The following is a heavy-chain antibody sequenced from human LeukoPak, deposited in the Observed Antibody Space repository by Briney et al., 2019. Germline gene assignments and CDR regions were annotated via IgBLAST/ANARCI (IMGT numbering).Heavy chain of an antibody. CDR1: GYTFTGYY. CDR3: ARGDDSSGDYFDY. V-gene: IGHV1-2*04. Sequence: ASVKVSCKASGYTFTGYYMHCVRQAPGQGLEWMGWINPNSGGTNYAQKFQGWVTMTRDTSISTAYMELSRLRSDDTAVYYCARGDDSSGDYFDYWGQGTLVTVSS. J-gene: IGHJ4*02. D-gene: IGHD3-22*01. CDR2: INPNSGGT.